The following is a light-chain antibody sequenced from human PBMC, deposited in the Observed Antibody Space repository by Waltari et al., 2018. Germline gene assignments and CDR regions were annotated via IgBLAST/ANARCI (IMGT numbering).Light chain of an antibody. CDR2: DVS. Sequence: QSALTQPASVSGSPGQSITISCTGSSSDVGGYDYVSWYQQHPGKAPKLIIYDVSGRPSGVSNRFSGSKSRNTASLTISVLQAEDEADYYCSSYTSIINQVFGTGTKVTVL. J-gene: IGLJ1*01. V-gene: IGLV2-14*03. CDR1: SSDVGGYDY. CDR3: SSYTSIINQV.